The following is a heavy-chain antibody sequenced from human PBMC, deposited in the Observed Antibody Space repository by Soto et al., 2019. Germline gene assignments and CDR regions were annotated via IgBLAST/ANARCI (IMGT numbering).Heavy chain of an antibody. CDR3: AIGQYSRGWYIIY. CDR2: IWYDGTNE. V-gene: IGHV3-33*01. D-gene: IGHD6-19*01. J-gene: IGHJ4*02. Sequence: PGGSLRLSCAASGFTFSRYGMHWVRQAPGKGLEWVALIWYDGTNEYYADSVKGRFTISRDNSKNTLYLQMNSLRVEDTAVYYWAIGQYSRGWYIIYWGQGALVTVAS. CDR1: GFTFSRYG.